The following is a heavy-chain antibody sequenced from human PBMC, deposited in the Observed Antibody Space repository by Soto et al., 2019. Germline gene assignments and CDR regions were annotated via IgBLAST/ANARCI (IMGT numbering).Heavy chain of an antibody. D-gene: IGHD5-12*01. Sequence: EVQLVESGGGLVQPGGSLRLSCAASGFTFSSYDMHWVRQATGKGLEWVSAIGTAGDTYYPGSVKGRFTISRENAKNSLYLQMNSLRAEDTAVYYCARGHLNPQGYSGVATRGFGFGYWGQGTLVTVS. CDR3: ARGHLNPQGYSGVATRGFGFGY. CDR2: IGTAGDT. CDR1: GFTFSSYD. V-gene: IGHV3-13*01. J-gene: IGHJ4*02.